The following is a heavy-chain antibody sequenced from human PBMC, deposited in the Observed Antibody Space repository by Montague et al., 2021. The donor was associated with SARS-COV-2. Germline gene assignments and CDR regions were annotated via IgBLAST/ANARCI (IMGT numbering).Heavy chain of an antibody. CDR3: VRDTGSAQAVFDA. Sequence: CAISGDSVWSNTAAWNWIRQSPSGGLEWLGGTYYRSKWSSDYATSVEGRISIYPDTSKNQFFLHLRSVTPEDTGVYYCVRDTGSAQAVFDAWGQGALVTVAS. CDR2: TYYRSKWSS. CDR1: GDSVWSNTAA. J-gene: IGHJ4*02. V-gene: IGHV6-1*01. D-gene: IGHD4-17*01.